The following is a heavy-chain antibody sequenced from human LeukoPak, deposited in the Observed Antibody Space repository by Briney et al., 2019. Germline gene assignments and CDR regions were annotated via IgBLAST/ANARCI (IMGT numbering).Heavy chain of an antibody. CDR3: AREYYSGYDIFDY. CDR1: GYTFTGYY. Sequence: ASVKVSCKTSGYTFTGYYIHWVRQAPGQGLEWMGWINPNSGGTNYAQKFQGRVTMTRDTSISTAYMELSRLRSDDTAVYYCAREYYSGYDIFDYWGQGTLVTVSS. V-gene: IGHV1-2*02. CDR2: INPNSGGT. D-gene: IGHD5-12*01. J-gene: IGHJ4*02.